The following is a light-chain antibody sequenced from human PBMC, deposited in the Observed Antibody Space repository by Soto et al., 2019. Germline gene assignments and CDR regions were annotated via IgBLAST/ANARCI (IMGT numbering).Light chain of an antibody. CDR1: SSDVGGYNY. CDR2: DVS. Sequence: QSALTQPASVSGSPGQLFTISCTGTSSDVGGYNYVSWYQQHPGKAPKLMIYDVSNRPSGVSNRFSGSKSGNTASLTISGLQAEDEADYYCSSYTSSSARVFGTGTKVTVL. V-gene: IGLV2-14*01. CDR3: SSYTSSSARV. J-gene: IGLJ1*01.